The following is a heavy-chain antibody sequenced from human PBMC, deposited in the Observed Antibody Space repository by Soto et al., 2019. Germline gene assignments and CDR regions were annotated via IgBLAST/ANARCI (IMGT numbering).Heavy chain of an antibody. CDR2: INHSGST. CDR1: GGSFSGYY. Sequence: SETLSLTCAVXGGSFSGYYWTWIRQPPGTGLEWIGEINHSGSTNYNPSLKSRVTISVDTSKNQFSLKLSSVTAADTAVYYCARHNGPLYVGYYYDMDVWGQGTTVTVSS. CDR3: ARHNGPLYVGYYYDMDV. D-gene: IGHD3-16*01. V-gene: IGHV4-34*01. J-gene: IGHJ6*02.